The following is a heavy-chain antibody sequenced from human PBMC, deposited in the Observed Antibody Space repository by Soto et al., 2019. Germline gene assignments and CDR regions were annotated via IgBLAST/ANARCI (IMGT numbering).Heavy chain of an antibody. V-gene: IGHV3-23*01. CDR2: FSGSGSST. J-gene: IGHJ4*02. CDR3: ATGRTEWGSGPCRFDY. CDR1: GFTFNNYA. Sequence: EVQLLESGGGLVQPGGSLRLSCAPSGFTFNNYAMSWVRQAPGKGLEWVSAFSGSGSSTYYADSVKGPFTISRYTFKNTLYLQVNSLRAEDTAIYYCATGRTEWGSGPCRFDYWCQGTLVTLSS. D-gene: IGHD6-19*01.